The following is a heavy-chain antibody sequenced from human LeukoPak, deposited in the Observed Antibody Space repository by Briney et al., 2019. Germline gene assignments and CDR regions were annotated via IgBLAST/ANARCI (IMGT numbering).Heavy chain of an antibody. CDR2: IKNNVDGGTT. CDR1: GFIFSNTY. D-gene: IGHD2-2*01. CDR3: TTLGSMYCSSSGCSNLFDY. V-gene: IGHV3-15*01. Sequence: KAGGSLRLSCAASGFIFSNTYLTWVRQAPGKGLEWVGHIKNNVDGGTTDYAAPVKGRFTISRDDSKHTVSLQMDSLKAEDTAVYYCTTLGSMYCSSSGCSNLFDYWGQGILVTVSS. J-gene: IGHJ4*02.